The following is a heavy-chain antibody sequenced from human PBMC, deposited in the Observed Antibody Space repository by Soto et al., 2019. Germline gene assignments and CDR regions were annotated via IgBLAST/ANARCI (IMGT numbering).Heavy chain of an antibody. CDR3: ARYPQHSNQAHYFDY. CDR2: INHSGST. Sequence: SETLSLTCAVYGGSFSGYYWSWIRQPPGKGLEWIGGINHSGSTNYNPSLKSRVTISVDTSKNQFSLKLSSVTAADTAVYYCARYPQHSNQAHYFDYWGQGTLVTVSS. CDR1: GGSFSGYY. D-gene: IGHD4-4*01. J-gene: IGHJ4*02. V-gene: IGHV4-34*01.